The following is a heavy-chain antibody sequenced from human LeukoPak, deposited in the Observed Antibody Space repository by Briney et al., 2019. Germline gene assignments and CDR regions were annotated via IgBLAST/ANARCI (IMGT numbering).Heavy chain of an antibody. D-gene: IGHD3-9*01. J-gene: IGHJ4*02. CDR3: ARGTLRYFDF. V-gene: IGHV1-46*01. CDR2: INPSGGRTT. Sequence: GASVKVSCKASGYTLTSYYMHWVRQAPGQGPEWMGVINPSGGRTTSYAQKIQGRVTMTRDTPMSTVNMELSSLRSEDTAVYCCARGTLRYFDFWGQGTLVTVSS. CDR1: GYTLTSYY.